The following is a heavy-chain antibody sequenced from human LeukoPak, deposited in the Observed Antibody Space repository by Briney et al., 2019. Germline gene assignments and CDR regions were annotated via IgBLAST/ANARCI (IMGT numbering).Heavy chain of an antibody. D-gene: IGHD6-6*01. Sequence: PSETLSLTCTVSGGSISSYYWSWIRQPPGKGLEWIGYIYYSGSTNYNPSLKSRVTISVDTSKNQFSLKLSSVTAADTAVYYCARVRIAALYYYMDVWGKGTTVTVSS. V-gene: IGHV4-59*01. CDR3: ARVRIAALYYYMDV. J-gene: IGHJ6*03. CDR2: IYYSGST. CDR1: GGSISSYY.